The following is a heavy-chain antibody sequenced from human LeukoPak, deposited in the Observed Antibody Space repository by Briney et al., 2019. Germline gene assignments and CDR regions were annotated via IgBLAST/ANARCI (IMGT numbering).Heavy chain of an antibody. CDR3: ARRLTQYDCFDP. V-gene: IGHV6-1*01. D-gene: IGHD2-2*01. CDR1: GDSVSSNSVT. Sequence: SQTLSLTCAISGDSVSSNSVTWNWIRQSPSRGLEWLGRTYYRSTWYNDYAVSVRGRITVNPATSKNQSSLHLNSVTPEDTAVYYCARRLTQYDCFDPWGQGILVTVSS. CDR2: TYYRSTWYN. J-gene: IGHJ5*02.